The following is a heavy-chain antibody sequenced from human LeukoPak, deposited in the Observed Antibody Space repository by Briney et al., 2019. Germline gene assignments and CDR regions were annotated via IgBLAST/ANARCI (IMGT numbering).Heavy chain of an antibody. CDR2: IWYDGSNK. D-gene: IGHD1-26*01. CDR3: ARVEWELPSAFDI. Sequence: PGGSLRLSCAASGFTFSSYAMSWVRQAPGKGLEWVAVIWYDGSNKYYADSVKGRFTISRDNSKNTLYLQMNSLRAEDTAVYYCARVEWELPSAFDIWGQGTMVTVSS. V-gene: IGHV3-33*08. CDR1: GFTFSSYA. J-gene: IGHJ3*02.